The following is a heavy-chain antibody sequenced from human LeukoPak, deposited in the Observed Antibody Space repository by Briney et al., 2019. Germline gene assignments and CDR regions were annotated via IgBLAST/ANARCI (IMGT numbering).Heavy chain of an antibody. D-gene: IGHD1-26*01. J-gene: IGHJ4*02. CDR2: IYPGNSDT. CDR3: ARHGIVGATGGVLQPRLVDY. V-gene: IGHV5-51*01. Sequence: GESLKISCKGSGYSFTSFWIGWVRQMPGKGLEWMGIIYPGNSDTRYSPSFRGQVTISADKSISTAYLQWSSLKASDTAMYYCARHGIVGATGGVLQPRLVDYWGQGTLVTVSS. CDR1: GYSFTSFW.